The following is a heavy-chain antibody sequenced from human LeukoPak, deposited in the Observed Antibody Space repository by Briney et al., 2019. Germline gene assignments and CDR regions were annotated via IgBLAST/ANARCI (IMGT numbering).Heavy chain of an antibody. CDR2: INGDGTKT. D-gene: IGHD3-10*01. CDR1: GFTLSSYW. V-gene: IGHV3-74*01. CDR3: ARDLDGSGNYHWFDP. Sequence: AGSLSLSCAASGFTLSSYWMHWVRHAPRKGLVWVSRINGDGTKTAYANSGKGRLTISRDNAKNTLYVQMNSLRVEDTAVYYCARDLDGSGNYHWFDPWGQGTLVTVSS. J-gene: IGHJ5*02.